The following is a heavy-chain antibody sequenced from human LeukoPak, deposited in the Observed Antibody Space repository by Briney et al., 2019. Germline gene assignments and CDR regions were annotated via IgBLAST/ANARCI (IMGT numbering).Heavy chain of an antibody. CDR2: IYHGGST. CDR1: GGSISSSNW. CDR3: ARIPIVGATYYFDY. Sequence: SETLSLTCAVSGGSISSSNWWSWVRQPPGKGLEWIGEIYHGGSTNYNPSLKGRVTISVDKSKNQFSLKLSSVTAADTAVYYCARIPIVGATYYFDYWGQGTLVTVSS. J-gene: IGHJ4*02. D-gene: IGHD1-26*01. V-gene: IGHV4-4*02.